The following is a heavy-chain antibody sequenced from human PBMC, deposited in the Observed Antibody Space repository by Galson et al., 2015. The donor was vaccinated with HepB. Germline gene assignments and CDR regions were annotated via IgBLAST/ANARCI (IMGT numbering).Heavy chain of an antibody. CDR2: ISAYNGNT. CDR1: GYTFTSYG. Sequence: SVKVSCKASGYTFTSYGISWVRQAPGQGLEWMGWISAYNGNTNYAQKLQGRVTMTTDTSTSTAYMELRSLRSDDTAVYYCASLYYDSSGYRGGLDYWGQGTLVTVSS. D-gene: IGHD3-22*01. CDR3: ASLYYDSSGYRGGLDY. V-gene: IGHV1-18*04. J-gene: IGHJ4*02.